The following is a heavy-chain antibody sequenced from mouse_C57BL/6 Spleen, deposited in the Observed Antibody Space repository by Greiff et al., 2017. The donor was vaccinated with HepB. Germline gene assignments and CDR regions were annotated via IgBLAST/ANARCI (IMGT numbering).Heavy chain of an antibody. CDR1: GYTFTDYY. CDR3: ARLSYGSSWYFDV. CDR2: INPNNGGT. Sequence: EVQLQQSGPELVKPGASVKISCKASGYTFTDYYMNWVKQSHGKSLEWIGDINPNNGGTSYNQKFKGKATLTVDKSSSPAYMELRSLTSEDSAVYYCARLSYGSSWYFDVWGTGTTVTVSS. J-gene: IGHJ1*03. D-gene: IGHD1-1*01. V-gene: IGHV1-26*01.